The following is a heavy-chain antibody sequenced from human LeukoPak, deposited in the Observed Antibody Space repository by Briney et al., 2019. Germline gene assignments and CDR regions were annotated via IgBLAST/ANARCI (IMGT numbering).Heavy chain of an antibody. J-gene: IGHJ4*02. CDR2: IYYSGGT. D-gene: IGHD3-3*01. Sequence: SETLSLTCTVSGGSMSSYYWTWIRQAPGKGLEWIGHIYYSGGTNYNPSLKSRVTISVDTSENQFSLKLSSVTAADTAVYYCARTTIFGVVIRFDYWGQGTLVTVSS. CDR3: ARTTIFGVVIRFDY. V-gene: IGHV4-59*08. CDR1: GGSMSSYY.